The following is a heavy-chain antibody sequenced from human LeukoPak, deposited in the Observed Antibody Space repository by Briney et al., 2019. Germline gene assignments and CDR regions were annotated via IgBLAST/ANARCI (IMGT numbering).Heavy chain of an antibody. CDR1: GFTFSSYA. Sequence: GGSLRLSCAASGFTFSSYAVSWVRQAPGKGLEWVSAISGSGGGTYYADSVKGRFTISRDNSKNTLYLQINSLSTEDTAVSYCAKSHSEAQRGYFDYWGQGTLVIVSS. J-gene: IGHJ4*02. V-gene: IGHV3-23*01. CDR2: ISGSGGGT. D-gene: IGHD3-10*01. CDR3: AKSHSEAQRGYFDY.